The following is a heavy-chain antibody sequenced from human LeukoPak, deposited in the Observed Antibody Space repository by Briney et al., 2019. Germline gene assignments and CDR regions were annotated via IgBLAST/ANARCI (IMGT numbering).Heavy chain of an antibody. CDR3: AELGITMIGGV. V-gene: IGHV3-23*01. Sequence: PGGSLRLSCAASGFTFSSYAMSWVRQAPGKWLEWVSAISGSGGSTYYADSVKGRFTISRDNFKNSLYLQMNSLRAEDTAVYYCAELGITMIGGVWGKGTTVTISS. D-gene: IGHD3-10*02. CDR1: GFTFSSYA. J-gene: IGHJ6*04. CDR2: ISGSGGST.